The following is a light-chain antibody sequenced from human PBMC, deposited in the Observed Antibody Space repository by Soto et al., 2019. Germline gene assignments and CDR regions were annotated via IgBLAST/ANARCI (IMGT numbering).Light chain of an antibody. J-gene: IGKJ1*01. Sequence: IQMTQSPATLSASVGDRVTITCRASQTFSDWLAWYQQKPGEAPRLLISDVSHLESGVPSRFSGSGSGREYTLTISSLQPDDFATYYCQQYNTYSPTFGQGTKGE. V-gene: IGKV1-5*01. CDR3: QQYNTYSPT. CDR2: DVS. CDR1: QTFSDW.